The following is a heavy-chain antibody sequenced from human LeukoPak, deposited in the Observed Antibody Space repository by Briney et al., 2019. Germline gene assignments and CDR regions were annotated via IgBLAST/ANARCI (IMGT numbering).Heavy chain of an antibody. J-gene: IGHJ3*02. CDR1: GYSIRSGYY. D-gene: IGHD3-22*01. V-gene: IGHV4-38-2*02. CDR2: IYHSGST. CDR3: ARVITMIVVVSFAFDI. Sequence: SETLSLTCTVSGYSIRSGYYWGWIRQPPGKGLEWIGSIYHSGSTYYNPSLKSRVTISVDTSKNQFSLKLSSVAAADTAVYYCARVITMIVVVSFAFDIWGQGTMVTVSS.